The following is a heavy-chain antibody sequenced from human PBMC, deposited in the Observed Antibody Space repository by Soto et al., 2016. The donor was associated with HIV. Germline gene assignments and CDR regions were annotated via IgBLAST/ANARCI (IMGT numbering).Heavy chain of an antibody. CDR2: ISGSGDST. D-gene: IGHD3-22*01. Sequence: QLLESGGGLVQPGGSLRVSCAASGFTFSSYAMSWVRQSPGKGLEWVSAISGSGDSTYYADSVKGRFIISRDNSKNTLSMQMNSLRAGDTAVYYCASPPGGANYYDSSGYGTYLDYWG. V-gene: IGHV3-23*01. CDR1: GFTFSSYA. CDR3: ASPPGGANYYDSSGYGTYLDY. J-gene: IGHJ4*01.